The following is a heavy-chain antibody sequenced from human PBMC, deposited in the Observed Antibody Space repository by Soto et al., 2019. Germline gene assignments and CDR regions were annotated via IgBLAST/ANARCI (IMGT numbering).Heavy chain of an antibody. CDR3: ARGRADSSASHDY. V-gene: IGHV3-30-3*01. CDR1: GFTFSSYA. CDR2: ISYDGSKK. J-gene: IGHJ4*02. Sequence: QVQLVESGGGVVQPGGSLRLSCAASGFTFSSYAMHLVRQAPGKGRAWMSVISYDGSKKYDADSVKGRFTISRDNSKNTLYLQMNSLIAEDTAVYYCARGRADSSASHDYWGQGTLVTVSA. D-gene: IGHD3-22*01.